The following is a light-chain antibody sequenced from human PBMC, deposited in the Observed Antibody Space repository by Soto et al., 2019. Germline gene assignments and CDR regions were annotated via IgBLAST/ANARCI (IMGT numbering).Light chain of an antibody. J-gene: IGKJ1*01. V-gene: IGKV3-20*01. Sequence: IVLTQSPWIRAWSTGERASLSWGASQKISSTVLAWYQQKPGQAPRLLIYGASSRTTGIPDRFSGSGSGTDFTLTISRLEPEEFAVYYCQQYGSSPTFGQGTKVDIK. CDR1: QKISSTV. CDR2: GAS. CDR3: QQYGSSPT.